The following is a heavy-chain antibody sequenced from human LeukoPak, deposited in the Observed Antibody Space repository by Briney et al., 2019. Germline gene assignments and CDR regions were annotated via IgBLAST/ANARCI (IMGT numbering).Heavy chain of an antibody. J-gene: IGHJ4*02. V-gene: IGHV3-30*02. CDR1: GFTFSSYG. CDR3: ASMEHYYDSSGYSIDY. D-gene: IGHD3-22*01. Sequence: GGSLRLSCAASGFTFSSYGMHSVRQAPGKGLEWVAFIRYDGSNKYYADSVKGRFTISRDNFKNTLYLQINSLRAEDTAVYYCASMEHYYDSSGYSIDYWGQGTLVTVSS. CDR2: IRYDGSNK.